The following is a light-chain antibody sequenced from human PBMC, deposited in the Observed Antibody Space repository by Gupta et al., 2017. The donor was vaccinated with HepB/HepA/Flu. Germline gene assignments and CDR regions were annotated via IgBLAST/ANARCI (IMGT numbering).Light chain of an antibody. CDR1: KLGDKY. J-gene: IGLJ2*01. CDR2: QDS. V-gene: IGLV3-1*01. CDR3: QAWDSSTVV. Sequence: SYELTQLPTVSVSPGQTASITSSGDKLGDKYACWYQQKPGQSPVLVIYQDSKRHSGIPERFSGSNSGNTATLTISGTQAMDEADYYCQAWDSSTVVFGGGTKLTVL.